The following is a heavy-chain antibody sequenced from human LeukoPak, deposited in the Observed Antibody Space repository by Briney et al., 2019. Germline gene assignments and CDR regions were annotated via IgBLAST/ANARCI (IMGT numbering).Heavy chain of an antibody. CDR1: GCTFTSYD. V-gene: IGHV1-8*01. D-gene: IGHD5-12*01. Sequence: ASVKVSCKASGCTFTSYDINWVRQATGQGLEWMGWMNPNSGNTGYAQKFQGRVTMTRNTSISTAYMELSSLRSEDTAVYYCARVPRRWLQLEGVSDYWGQGTLVTVSS. CDR2: MNPNSGNT. CDR3: ARVPRRWLQLEGVSDY. J-gene: IGHJ4*02.